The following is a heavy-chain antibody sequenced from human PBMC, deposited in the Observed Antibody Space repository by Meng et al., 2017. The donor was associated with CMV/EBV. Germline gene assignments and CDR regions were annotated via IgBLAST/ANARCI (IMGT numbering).Heavy chain of an antibody. CDR1: GFTFSSYS. CDR2: INHSGST. J-gene: IGHJ4*02. D-gene: IGHD1-26*01. V-gene: IGHV4-34*01. CDR3: ARDGVGATTGFDY. Sequence: ESLKISCAASGFTFSSYSMNWVRQPPGKGLEWIGEINHSGSTNYNPSLKSRVTISVDTSKNQFSLKLSSVTAADTAVYYCARDGVGATTGFDYWGQGTLVTVSS.